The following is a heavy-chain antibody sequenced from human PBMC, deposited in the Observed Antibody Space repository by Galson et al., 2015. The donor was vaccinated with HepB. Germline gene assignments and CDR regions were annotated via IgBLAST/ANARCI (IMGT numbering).Heavy chain of an antibody. J-gene: IGHJ5*02. V-gene: IGHV2-5*01. CDR2: IYWNDDK. CDR1: GFSLNNRGVG. CDR3: APSHLKEWFQGDKKDGSDP. D-gene: IGHD3-3*01. Sequence: PALVKPTQTLTLTCSFSGFSLNNRGVGVGWIRQPPGKALEWLALIYWNDDKRYSPSLKGRLTITRDTSKTQVVLTLTNVDPVDSGTYYCAPSHLKEWFQGDKKDGSDPWGPGILITVSS.